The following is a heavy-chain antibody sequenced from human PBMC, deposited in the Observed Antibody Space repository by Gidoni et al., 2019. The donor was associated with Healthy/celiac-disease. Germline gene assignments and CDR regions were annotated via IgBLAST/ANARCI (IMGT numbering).Heavy chain of an antibody. CDR2: ISGRSGSK. Sequence: EVQLLVSWGGLVQPGGSLSLSCAASGFTSSSYAMSWVRQAPGKGLEWVSAISGRSGSKYYADSVKGRFTISRDNSKNTLYLQMNSLRAEDTAVYYCANLDHVLVTLDAFDIWGQGTMVTVSS. V-gene: IGHV3-23*01. CDR1: GFTSSSYA. CDR3: ANLDHVLVTLDAFDI. D-gene: IGHD1-26*01. J-gene: IGHJ3*02.